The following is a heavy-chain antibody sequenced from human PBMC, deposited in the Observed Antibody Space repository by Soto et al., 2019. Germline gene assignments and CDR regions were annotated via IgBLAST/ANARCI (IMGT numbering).Heavy chain of an antibody. D-gene: IGHD4-17*01. J-gene: IGHJ3*02. V-gene: IGHV4-59*01. CDR1: GGSISSYY. Sequence: SETLSLTCTVSGGSISSYYWSWIRQPPGKGLEWIGYIYYSGSTNYNPSLKSRVTISVDTSKNQFSLKLSSVTAADTAVYYCAREGYGERWYPFDIWGQGTMVTVSS. CDR2: IYYSGST. CDR3: AREGYGERWYPFDI.